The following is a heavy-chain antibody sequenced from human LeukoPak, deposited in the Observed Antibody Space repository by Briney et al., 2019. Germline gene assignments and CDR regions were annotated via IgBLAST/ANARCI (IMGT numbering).Heavy chain of an antibody. Sequence: GGSLRLSCAASGFTFNGFWMSWVRQAPGKGLKWVANIKQDGSDIYYLGSVRGRFTISRDNAKNSLYLQMNSLRAEDTAVYYCARTTYFDYWGQGTLVTVSS. V-gene: IGHV3-7*01. J-gene: IGHJ4*02. CDR1: GFTFNGFW. CDR3: ARTTYFDY. D-gene: IGHD2/OR15-2a*01. CDR2: IKQDGSDI.